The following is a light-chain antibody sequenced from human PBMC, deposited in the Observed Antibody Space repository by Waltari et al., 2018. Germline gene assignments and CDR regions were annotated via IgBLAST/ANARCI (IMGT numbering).Light chain of an antibody. CDR3: GSYSSSSPLV. CDR2: DVS. J-gene: IGLJ2*01. Sequence: QSALTQPASVSGSPGQSITIACTGTSSDVGGYNYVSWYQQHPGKAPKLMIYDVSYRPAGVSNRFPGSKSANTAFLTISGLQAEDEGEYHCGSYSSSSPLVFGGGTKLTIL. V-gene: IGLV2-14*03. CDR1: SSDVGGYNY.